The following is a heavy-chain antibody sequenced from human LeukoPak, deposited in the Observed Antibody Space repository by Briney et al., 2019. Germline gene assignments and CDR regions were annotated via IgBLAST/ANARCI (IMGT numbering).Heavy chain of an antibody. Sequence: GRSLRLSCAASGFTFSSYGMHWVRQAPGKGLEWVAVISYDGSNKYYADSVKGRFTISRDNSKNTLYLQMNSLRAEDTAVYYCAKLPPPYGGNLDYFDYWGQGTLVTVSS. V-gene: IGHV3-30*18. CDR1: GFTFSSYG. CDR3: AKLPPPYGGNLDYFDY. D-gene: IGHD4-23*01. J-gene: IGHJ4*02. CDR2: ISYDGSNK.